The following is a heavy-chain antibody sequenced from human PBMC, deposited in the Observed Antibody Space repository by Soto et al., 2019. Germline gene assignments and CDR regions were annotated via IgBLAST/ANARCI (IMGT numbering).Heavy chain of an antibody. J-gene: IGHJ5*02. V-gene: IGHV1-2*02. CDR3: ARVTLKAGNWFDP. CDR1: GYTFTDYF. Sequence: QVQLVQSGAEVKKPGASVKVSCKASGYTFTDYFIHWVRQAPGQGFEWMGWINPNSRGTNYAQKFKGRVTMTRDTSNNTAYMELRGLRSDDTAVYYCARVTLKAGNWFDPWGQGTLVTVSS. CDR2: INPNSRGT.